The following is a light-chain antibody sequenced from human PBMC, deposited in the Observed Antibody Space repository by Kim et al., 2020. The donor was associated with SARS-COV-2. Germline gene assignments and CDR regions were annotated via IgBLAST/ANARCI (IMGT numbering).Light chain of an antibody. V-gene: IGKV1-5*01. J-gene: IGKJ1*01. Sequence: GDRVTITCRASQSISSWLAWYQQKPGKAPKLLIYDASRLESGVPSRFGGSGSGTEFTLTISSLQPDDFATYYCQQDNSYWTFGQGTKG. CDR1: QSISSW. CDR3: QQDNSYWT. CDR2: DAS.